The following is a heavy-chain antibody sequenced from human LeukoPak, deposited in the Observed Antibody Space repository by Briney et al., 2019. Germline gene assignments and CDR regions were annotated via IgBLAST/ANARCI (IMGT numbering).Heavy chain of an antibody. Sequence: GGSLRLSCVVSGFTFSRYAMSWVRQAPGKGLEWVSHIDGSGGNTFYADPVKGRFTISRDNSKNTLFLHMNSLRAEDTAVYFCAKDSSVPYGITNWGQGTLVTVS. V-gene: IGHV3-23*01. J-gene: IGHJ4*02. CDR1: GFTFSRYA. CDR3: AKDSSVPYGITN. CDR2: IDGSGGNT. D-gene: IGHD4-17*01.